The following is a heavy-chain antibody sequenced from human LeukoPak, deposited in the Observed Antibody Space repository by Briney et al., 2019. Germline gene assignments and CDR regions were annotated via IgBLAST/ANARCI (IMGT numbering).Heavy chain of an antibody. V-gene: IGHV1-2*02. CDR2: INPNSGGT. J-gene: IGHJ4*02. CDR1: GYSFTGYY. CDR3: ARGFCSAGDCFEIDY. D-gene: IGHD2-15*01. Sequence: ASVKVSCKASGYSFTGYYIHWVRQAPGEGLEWMGWINPNSGGTNYARQFHGRVTMTRDTSISTAYVELSSLTSDDTAVYYCARGFCSAGDCFEIDYWGQGTLVTVSS.